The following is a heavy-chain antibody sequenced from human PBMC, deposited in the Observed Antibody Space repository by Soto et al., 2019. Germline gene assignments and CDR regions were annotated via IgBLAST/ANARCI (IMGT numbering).Heavy chain of an antibody. Sequence: ASVKVSCKASGYTFTSYGISWVRQAPGQGLEWMGWISAYNGNTNYAQKLQGRVTMTKDRSTSTAYMELRSLRSDDTAGYYCARVRGSGSYLPVYYYYMDVWGKGTTVTVSS. J-gene: IGHJ6*03. CDR2: ISAYNGNT. CDR1: GYTFTSYG. V-gene: IGHV1-18*01. D-gene: IGHD3-10*01. CDR3: ARVRGSGSYLPVYYYYMDV.